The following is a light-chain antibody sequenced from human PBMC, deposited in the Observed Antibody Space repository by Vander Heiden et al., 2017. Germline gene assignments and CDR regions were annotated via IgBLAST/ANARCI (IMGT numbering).Light chain of an antibody. CDR3: QETYSTPFT. CDR1: QTISIY. V-gene: IGKV1-39*01. J-gene: IGKJ3*01. Sequence: DIQMTQSPSSLSASVGDRVTITCRASQTISIYLNWYQQKPGKAPKLLIYAASSLQRGVPSRFKGSGSGTDFTLTISSLQPEDFATYYCQETYSTPFTFGPGTKVHIK. CDR2: AAS.